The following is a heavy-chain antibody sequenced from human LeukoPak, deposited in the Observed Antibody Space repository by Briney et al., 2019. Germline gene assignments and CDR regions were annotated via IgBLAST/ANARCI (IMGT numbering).Heavy chain of an antibody. CDR3: ARDYATIFGVVINFLDY. CDR1: GGTFSSYA. V-gene: IGHV1-69*05. CDR2: IIPIFGTA. J-gene: IGHJ4*02. Sequence: SVKVSCKASGGTFSSYAISWVRQAPGQGLEWMGRIIPIFGTANYAQKFQGRVTITTDESTSTAYMELSGLRSEDTAVYYCARDYATIFGVVINFLDYWGQGTLVTVSS. D-gene: IGHD3-3*01.